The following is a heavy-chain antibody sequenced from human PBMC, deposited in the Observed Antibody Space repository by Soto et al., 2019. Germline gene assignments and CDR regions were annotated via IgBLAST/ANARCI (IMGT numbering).Heavy chain of an antibody. CDR1: GFIFSNYA. J-gene: IGHJ4*02. D-gene: IGHD3-10*01. Sequence: EVQLLESGGGLVQPGGSLRLSCAASGFIFSNYAMTWVRQVPGKGLEWVSDIRSNGGSTTYADSVKGRFTISRDNPKNTLYLQMDSLRVGDTAVYYCAKADYGSGSYYTLSFDSWGQGTLVTVSS. V-gene: IGHV3-23*01. CDR2: IRSNGGST. CDR3: AKADYGSGSYYTLSFDS.